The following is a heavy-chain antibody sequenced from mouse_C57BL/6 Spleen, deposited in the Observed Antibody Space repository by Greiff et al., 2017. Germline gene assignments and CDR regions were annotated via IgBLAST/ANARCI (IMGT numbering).Heavy chain of an antibody. Sequence: EVKVEESGGGLVQPKGSLKLSCAASGFSFNTYAMNWVRQAPGKGLEWVARIRSKSNNYATYYADSVKDRFTISRDDSESMLYLQMNNLKTEDTAMYYCVRPYYYGSSYDWFAYWGQGTLVTVSA. V-gene: IGHV10-1*01. CDR3: VRPYYYGSSYDWFAY. CDR2: IRSKSNNYAT. CDR1: GFSFNTYA. J-gene: IGHJ3*01. D-gene: IGHD1-1*01.